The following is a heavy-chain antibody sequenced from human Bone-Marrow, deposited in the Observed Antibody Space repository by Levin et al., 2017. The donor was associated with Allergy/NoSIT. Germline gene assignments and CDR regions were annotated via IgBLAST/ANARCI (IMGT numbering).Heavy chain of an antibody. CDR3: ARDLYSTAWYGAFDV. V-gene: IGHV1-69*13. D-gene: IGHD6-19*01. Sequence: SVKVSCKVSGGAFSTYTLYWVRQAPGQGLEWMGGILPMFGTTNIGTPFPCLFTILADASTNTVSMNLSSLRSEDTATYYCARDLYSTAWYGAFDVWGQGTMVTVSS. CDR1: GGAFSTYT. CDR2: ILPMFGTT. J-gene: IGHJ3*01.